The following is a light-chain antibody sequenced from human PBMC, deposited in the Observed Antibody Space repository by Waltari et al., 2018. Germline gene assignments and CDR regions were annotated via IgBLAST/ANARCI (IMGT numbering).Light chain of an antibody. J-gene: IGLJ3*02. Sequence: QSALTQPASVSGSPGQSITISCTGTSSDVGSFNLVSWYQQHPGKAPKLMIYVVTKRPSGVSNRFSGSKSGNTASLTISGLKAEDEADYYCCSYATSSWVFGGGTRLTVL. CDR1: SSDVGSFNL. CDR2: VVT. V-gene: IGLV2-23*02. CDR3: CSYATSSWV.